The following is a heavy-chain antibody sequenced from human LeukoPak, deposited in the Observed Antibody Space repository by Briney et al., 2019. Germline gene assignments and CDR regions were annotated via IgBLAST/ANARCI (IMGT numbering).Heavy chain of an antibody. V-gene: IGHV3-7*04. CDR2: IKQDGSEK. Sequence: GGSPRLSCAASGFTFSSYWMSWVRQAPGKGLEWVANIKQDGSEKYYVDSVKGRFTISRDNAKNSLYLQMNSLRAEDTAVYYCARARDSSSWFSSDYWGQGTLVTVSS. D-gene: IGHD6-13*01. J-gene: IGHJ4*02. CDR3: ARARDSSSWFSSDY. CDR1: GFTFSSYW.